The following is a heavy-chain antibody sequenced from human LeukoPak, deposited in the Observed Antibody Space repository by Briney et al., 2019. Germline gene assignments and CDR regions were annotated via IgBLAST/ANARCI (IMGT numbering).Heavy chain of an antibody. J-gene: IGHJ4*02. CDR3: ARDLYGSGVFDY. CDR1: GFTFSTYA. CDR2: ISADGSNK. D-gene: IGHD3-10*01. V-gene: IGHV3-30-3*01. Sequence: GGSLRLSRAASGFTFSTYALRWVRQAPDKGLEWVAGISADGSNKYYADSVKGRFTISRDNSKNTLYLQMNSLRPEDTAVYYCARDLYGSGVFDYWGQGALVTVSS.